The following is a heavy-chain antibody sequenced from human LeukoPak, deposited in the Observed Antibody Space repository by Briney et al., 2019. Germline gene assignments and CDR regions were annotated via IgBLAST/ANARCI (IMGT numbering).Heavy chain of an antibody. CDR1: GFTFSGYA. CDR3: AKDWSIA. D-gene: IGHD6-6*01. Sequence: GGSLRLSCAASGFTFSGYAMSWVRQAPGKGLEWVSGISGSGDNTYYADSVKGRFTISRDNSKNTLYVQVNSLGTEDTAAYYCAKDWSIAWGQGTLVTVSS. V-gene: IGHV3-23*01. CDR2: ISGSGDNT. J-gene: IGHJ4*02.